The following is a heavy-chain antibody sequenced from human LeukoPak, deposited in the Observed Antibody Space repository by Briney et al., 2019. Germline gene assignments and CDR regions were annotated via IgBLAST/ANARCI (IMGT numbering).Heavy chain of an antibody. V-gene: IGHV3-30-3*01. CDR1: GFTFSSYA. CDR2: ISYDGSNK. D-gene: IGHD2-15*01. Sequence: GGSLRLSCAASGFTFSSYAMHWVRQAPGKGLEWVAVISYDGSNKYYADSVKGRFTISRDNSKNTLYLQMNSLRAEDTAVYYCARDPLSAEDIVVVVFDYWGQGTLVTVSS. CDR3: ARDPLSAEDIVVVVFDY. J-gene: IGHJ4*02.